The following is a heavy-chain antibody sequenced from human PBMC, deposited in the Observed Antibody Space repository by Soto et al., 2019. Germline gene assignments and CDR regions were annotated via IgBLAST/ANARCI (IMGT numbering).Heavy chain of an antibody. CDR1: GFTFDDYA. J-gene: IGHJ1*01. D-gene: IGHD4-17*01. Sequence: EVQLVESGGGLVQPGRSLRLSCAASGFTFDDYAMHWVRQAPGKGLEWVSGISWNSGSIGYADSVKGRFTISRDNAKNSLYLQMNSLRAEDTALYYCAKDRPLGYGDYVTYFQHWGQGTLVTVSS. V-gene: IGHV3-9*01. CDR3: AKDRPLGYGDYVTYFQH. CDR2: ISWNSGSI.